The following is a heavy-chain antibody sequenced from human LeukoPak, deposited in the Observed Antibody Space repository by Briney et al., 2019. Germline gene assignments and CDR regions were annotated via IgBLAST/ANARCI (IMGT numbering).Heavy chain of an antibody. V-gene: IGHV1-18*01. D-gene: IGHD2/OR15-2a*01. CDR1: GYTFTDYG. Sequence: ASVKVSCKASGYTFTDYGITWVRQAPGQGLEWMGWVSTYNGNTNYAQNLQGRVTMTTGTYTSTAYMELRSLRSDDTAVYYCARGNMSPSAYWGQGTLVTVSS. CDR2: VSTYNGNT. CDR3: ARGNMSPSAY. J-gene: IGHJ4*02.